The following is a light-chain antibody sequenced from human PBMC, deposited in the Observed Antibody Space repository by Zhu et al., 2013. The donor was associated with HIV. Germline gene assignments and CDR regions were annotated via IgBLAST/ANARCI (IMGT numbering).Light chain of an antibody. J-gene: IGKJ4*01. V-gene: IGKV1-5*03. CDR1: QDISSY. CDR3: QQYSYYSVT. CDR2: KAS. Sequence: DIQLTQSPSSLSASVGDRVTITCRASQDISSYLAWYQQKPGKAPKLLVSKASNLESGVPSRFSASGSETEFTLTISSLQPDDFATYYCQQYSYYSVTFGGGTKVEIK.